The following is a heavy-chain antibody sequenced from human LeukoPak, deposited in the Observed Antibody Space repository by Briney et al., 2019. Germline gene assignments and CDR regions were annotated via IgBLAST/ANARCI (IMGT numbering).Heavy chain of an antibody. CDR3: ARSAPPKTYYYDSSGYERGSFDY. J-gene: IGHJ4*02. CDR2: INPSGGST. V-gene: IGHV1-46*01. D-gene: IGHD3-22*01. CDR1: GYTFTSYY. Sequence: ASVKVSCKASGYTFTSYYMHWVRQAPGQGLEWMGIINPSGGSTSYAQKFQGRVTMTRDTSTSTVYMELSSLRSEDTAVYYCARSAPPKTYYYDSSGYERGSFDYWGQGTLVTVSS.